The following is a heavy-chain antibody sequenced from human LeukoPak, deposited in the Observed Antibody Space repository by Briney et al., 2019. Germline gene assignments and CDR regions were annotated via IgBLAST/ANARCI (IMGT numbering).Heavy chain of an antibody. J-gene: IGHJ4*02. CDR1: GFSFSSYT. CDR3: AKHIVAPITYYFDY. Sequence: GGSLRLSCAASGFSFSSYTMDWVRQAPGKGLEWVSVIYSGGSTYYADSVKGRFTISRDNSKNTLYLQMNSLRAEDTAVYYCAKHIVAPITYYFDYWGQGTLVTVSS. V-gene: IGHV3-23*03. CDR2: IYSGGST. D-gene: IGHD5-12*01.